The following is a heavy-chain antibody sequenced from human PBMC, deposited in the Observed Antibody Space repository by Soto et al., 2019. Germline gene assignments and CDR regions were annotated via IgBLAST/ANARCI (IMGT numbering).Heavy chain of an antibody. D-gene: IGHD1-26*01. V-gene: IGHV4-38-2*01. Sequence: GTLSLTCAVSGSPISSGYYWGWIRQPPGKGLEWIGSIYYSGSAYYSPSLKSRVTISVDTSKNQFSLGLRFVTAADTAVDYCARIVGATAYAFYISVQGTIV. J-gene: IGHJ3*02. CDR3: ARIVGATAYAFYI. CDR2: IYYSGSA. CDR1: GSPISSGYY.